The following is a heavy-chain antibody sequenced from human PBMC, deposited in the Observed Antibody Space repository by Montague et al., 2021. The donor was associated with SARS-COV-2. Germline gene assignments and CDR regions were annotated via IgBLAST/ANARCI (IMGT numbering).Heavy chain of an antibody. Sequence: SETLSLTCAVSGGSISSYYWSWIRQPPGKGLEWIGYIYYSGSTNXNPSLKSRVTISVDTSKNQFSLKLSSVTAADTAVYYCARDTGGYCSGGSCPYGMDVWGQGTTVTVSS. D-gene: IGHD2-15*01. V-gene: IGHV4-59*01. CDR1: GGSISSYY. CDR2: IYYSGST. J-gene: IGHJ6*02. CDR3: ARDTGGYCSGGSCPYGMDV.